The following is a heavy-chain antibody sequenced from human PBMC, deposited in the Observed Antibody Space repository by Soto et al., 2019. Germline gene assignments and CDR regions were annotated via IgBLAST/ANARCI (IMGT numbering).Heavy chain of an antibody. D-gene: IGHD2-2*01. V-gene: IGHV3-53*02. CDR1: GFTVSGNY. CDR2: IYNGGGT. Sequence: EVQLVETGGGLIQPGGSLRLSCAASGFTVSGNYMSWVRQAPGKGLEWVSVIYNGGGTYYADSVKGRFTISRDNSKNTLYLQMNSLRAADTAVYYGASTRVSSYDYWGQGTLVTVSS. CDR3: ASTRVSSYDY. J-gene: IGHJ4*02.